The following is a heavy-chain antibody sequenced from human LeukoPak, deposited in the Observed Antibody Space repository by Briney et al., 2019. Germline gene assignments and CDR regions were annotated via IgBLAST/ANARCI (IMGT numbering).Heavy chain of an antibody. CDR3: ARHGRSITMVRGARYYYYYYMDV. CDR1: GGSISTYY. CDR2: INHSGST. Sequence: SETLSLTCTVSGGSISTYYWSWIRQPPGKGLEWIGEINHSGSTNYNPSLKSRVTISVDTSKNQFSLKLSSVTAADTAVYYCARHGRSITMVRGARYYYYYYMDVWGKGTTVTISS. D-gene: IGHD3-10*01. J-gene: IGHJ6*03. V-gene: IGHV4-34*01.